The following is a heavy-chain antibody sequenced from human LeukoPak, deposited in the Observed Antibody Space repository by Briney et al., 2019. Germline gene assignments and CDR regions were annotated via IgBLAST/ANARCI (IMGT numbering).Heavy chain of an antibody. CDR3: AKDGALLRWPVYYFDY. D-gene: IGHD4-23*01. Sequence: GGSLRLSCAASGFTFSSYAMSWVRQASGKGLEWVSAISGSGGSTYYADSVKGRFTISRDNSKNTLYLQMNSLRAEDTVVYYCAKDGALLRWPVYYFDYWGQGTLVTVSS. V-gene: IGHV3-23*01. CDR2: ISGSGGST. J-gene: IGHJ4*02. CDR1: GFTFSSYA.